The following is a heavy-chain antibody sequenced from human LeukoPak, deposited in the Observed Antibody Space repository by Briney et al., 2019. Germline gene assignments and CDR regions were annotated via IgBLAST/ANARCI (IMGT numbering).Heavy chain of an antibody. D-gene: IGHD5-24*01. Sequence: PGGSLRLSCAASGFTFSSYGMHWVRQAPGKGREWVAVIWYDGSNKYYADSVKGRFTISRDNSKNTLYLQMNSLRAEDTAVYYCAREVGDGYNYAFDICGQGTMVTVSS. J-gene: IGHJ3*02. CDR1: GFTFSSYG. CDR2: IWYDGSNK. V-gene: IGHV3-33*01. CDR3: AREVGDGYNYAFDI.